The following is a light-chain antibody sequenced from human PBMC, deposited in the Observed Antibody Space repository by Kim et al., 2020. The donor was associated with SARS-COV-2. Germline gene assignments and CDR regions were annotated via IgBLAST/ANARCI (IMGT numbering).Light chain of an antibody. V-gene: IGLV2-14*04. CDR3: SSYTSSTTLV. CDR1: SSDVGAYNY. J-gene: IGLJ2*01. CDR2: NVS. Sequence: GQSITISCTGPSSDVGAYNYVSWYQQHPGKVPKLIIYNVSHRPSGVSNHFSGSKSGNTASLTISGLQAEDEADYYCSSYTSSTTLVFGGGTQLTVL.